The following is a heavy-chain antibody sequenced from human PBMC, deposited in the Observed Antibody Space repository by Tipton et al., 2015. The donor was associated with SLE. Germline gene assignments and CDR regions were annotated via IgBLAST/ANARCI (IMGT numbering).Heavy chain of an antibody. D-gene: IGHD3-10*01. CDR1: GDIFSRYG. Sequence: QSGPEVKKPGSSVKVSCKASGDIFSRYGIIWVRQAPGQGLEWMGGIIPIFGTANYAQKFQGRVTITADESTSTAYMELSSLRSEDTAVYYCARDGSGSYVGGYYDYWGQGTLVTVSS. J-gene: IGHJ4*02. V-gene: IGHV1-69*01. CDR2: IIPIFGTA. CDR3: ARDGSGSYVGGYYDY.